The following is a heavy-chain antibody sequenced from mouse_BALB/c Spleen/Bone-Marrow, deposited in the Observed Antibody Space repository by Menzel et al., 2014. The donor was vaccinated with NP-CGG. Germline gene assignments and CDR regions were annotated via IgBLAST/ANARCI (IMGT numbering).Heavy chain of an antibody. CDR3: AREGYGNYGRGNYFDY. Sequence: ESGPGLVKPSQSLSLTCSVTGYSITSAYYWNWIRQFPGNKLEWMGYISYDGSNNYNPSLKNRISITRDISKTQFFLKLNSVTSEDTATYYCAREGYGNYGRGNYFDYWGQGTTLTVSS. V-gene: IGHV3-6*02. CDR2: ISYDGSN. D-gene: IGHD2-10*02. CDR1: GYSITSAYY. J-gene: IGHJ2*01.